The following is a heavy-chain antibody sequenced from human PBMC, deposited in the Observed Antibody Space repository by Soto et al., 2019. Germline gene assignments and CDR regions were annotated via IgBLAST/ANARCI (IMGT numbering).Heavy chain of an antibody. Sequence: QVQLVQSGVEVKKPGASVKVSCQASGYTFTNYGITWLRQAPGQGLEWMGWVSAYNRNTNYAQRFQDRVTMTTDTSTRTAYMGLRNLKSDDPAIYFCARERQYEPLLYWGQGTLVTVSS. V-gene: IGHV1-18*01. CDR1: GYTFTNYG. D-gene: IGHD2-2*01. CDR2: VSAYNRNT. J-gene: IGHJ4*02. CDR3: ARERQYEPLLY.